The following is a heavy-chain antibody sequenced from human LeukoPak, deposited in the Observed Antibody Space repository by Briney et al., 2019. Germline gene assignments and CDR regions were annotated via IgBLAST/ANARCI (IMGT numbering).Heavy chain of an antibody. Sequence: ASVKVSCKASGYTFTNYGISWVRQAPGQGLEWMGWISAYNGNSHYAQSLQGRVTFTTDTSTNTGYMELRSLRSDDTAVYYCARVSTYCTRTSCHDYWGEGTLVTVSS. CDR1: GYTFTNYG. D-gene: IGHD2-2*01. V-gene: IGHV1-18*01. CDR2: ISAYNGNS. CDR3: ARVSTYCTRTSCHDY. J-gene: IGHJ4*02.